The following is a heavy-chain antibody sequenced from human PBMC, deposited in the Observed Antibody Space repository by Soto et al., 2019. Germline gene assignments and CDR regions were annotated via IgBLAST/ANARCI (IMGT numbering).Heavy chain of an antibody. CDR1: GGSISSSSYY. CDR3: ARGRKGALYYDILTPLDY. J-gene: IGHJ4*02. Sequence: SETLSLTCTVSGGSISSSSYYWGWIRQPPGKGLEWIGSIYYSGSTYYNPSLKSRVTISVDTSKNQFSLKLSSVTAADTAVYYCARGRKGALYYDILTPLDYWGQGTLVTVSS. V-gene: IGHV4-39*01. CDR2: IYYSGST. D-gene: IGHD3-9*01.